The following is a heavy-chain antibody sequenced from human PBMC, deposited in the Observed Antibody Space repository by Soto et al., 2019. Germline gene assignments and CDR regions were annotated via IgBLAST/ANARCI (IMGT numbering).Heavy chain of an antibody. CDR1: GFTFSSYA. V-gene: IGHV3-30-3*01. D-gene: IGHD6-19*01. CDR2: ISYDGSNK. CDR3: ARDRFQEQWPWAYYYYGIDV. J-gene: IGHJ6*02. Sequence: GSLTLSCAASGFTFSSYAMHWVRQAPGKGLEWVAVISYDGSNKYYADSVKGRFTISRDNSKNTLYLQMNSLRAEDTAVYYCARDRFQEQWPWAYYYYGIDVWGQGTTVTVSS.